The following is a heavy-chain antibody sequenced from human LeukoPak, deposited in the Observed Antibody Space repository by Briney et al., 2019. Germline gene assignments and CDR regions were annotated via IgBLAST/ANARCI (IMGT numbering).Heavy chain of an antibody. V-gene: IGHV1-46*01. CDR2: INPSGGST. D-gene: IGHD6-13*01. Sequence: GASVKVSCKASGYTFTSYYMHWVRQAPGQGLEWMGIINPSGGSTSYAQKFQGRVTMTRDTSTSAVYMELSSLRSEDTAVYYCARAQAAAGVFDYWGQGTLVTVSS. J-gene: IGHJ4*02. CDR1: GYTFTSYY. CDR3: ARAQAAAGVFDY.